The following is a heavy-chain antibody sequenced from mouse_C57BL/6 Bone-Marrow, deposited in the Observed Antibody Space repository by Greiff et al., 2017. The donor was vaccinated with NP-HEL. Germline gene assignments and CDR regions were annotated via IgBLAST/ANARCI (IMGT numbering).Heavy chain of an antibody. CDR2: IYPRSGNT. J-gene: IGHJ3*01. Sequence: QVQLQQSGAELARPGAAGMLSCAASGYTFTSYGISWVKQRTGQGLEWIGEIYPRSGNTYYNEKFKGKATLTADKSSSTAYMELRSLTSEDSAVYFCAYSNYDPFAYWGQGTLVTVSA. V-gene: IGHV1-81*01. D-gene: IGHD2-5*01. CDR1: GYTFTSYG. CDR3: AYSNYDPFAY.